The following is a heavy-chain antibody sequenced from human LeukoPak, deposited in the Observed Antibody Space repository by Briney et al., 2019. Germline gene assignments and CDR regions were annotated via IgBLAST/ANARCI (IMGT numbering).Heavy chain of an antibody. V-gene: IGHV4-59*03. Sequence: PSETLSFTCTVSGVSINNYYWNWIRQPPGKGLEWIGYIYFTGSTSYSPSLKSRVTISLDTSKNQFSLTLTSVTTADTAVYYCAKSNGYGLVDIWGQGTMVTVSS. D-gene: IGHD3-10*01. CDR3: AKSNGYGLVDI. J-gene: IGHJ3*02. CDR2: IYFTGST. CDR1: GVSINNYY.